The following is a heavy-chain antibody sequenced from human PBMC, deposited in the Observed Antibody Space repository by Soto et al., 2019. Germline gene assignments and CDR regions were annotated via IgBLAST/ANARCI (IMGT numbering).Heavy chain of an antibody. CDR3: ARGWNSSGYLHY. CDR1: GYSFSSYY. CDR2: INPSGGST. Sequence: ASVKVSCKASGYSFSSYYIHWVRQAPGQGLEWMGIINPSGGSTSYAQKFQGRVTMTRDTSTSTVYMELSSLRSEDTAVYYCARGWNSSGYLHYWGQGTLVTVSS. J-gene: IGHJ4*02. D-gene: IGHD3-22*01. V-gene: IGHV1-46*01.